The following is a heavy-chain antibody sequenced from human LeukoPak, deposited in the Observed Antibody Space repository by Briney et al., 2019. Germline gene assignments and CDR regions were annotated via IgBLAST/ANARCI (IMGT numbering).Heavy chain of an antibody. CDR3: ARDQGRRAWYNWNYGEDAFDI. CDR2: INPNSGDT. CDR1: GYSFIGYY. Sequence: ASVKVSCKASGYSFIGYYIHWVRQAPGQGLEWMGWINPNSGDTNYAQKFQGRVTMTRDTSISTAYMELSRLKSDDTAVYYCARDQGRRAWYNWNYGEDAFDIWGQGTMVTVSS. V-gene: IGHV1-2*02. D-gene: IGHD1-7*01. J-gene: IGHJ3*02.